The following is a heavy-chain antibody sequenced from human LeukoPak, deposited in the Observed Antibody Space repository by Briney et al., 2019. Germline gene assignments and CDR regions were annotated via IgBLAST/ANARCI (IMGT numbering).Heavy chain of an antibody. CDR1: GFNFTIYW. CDR2: IFPRDSDT. J-gene: IGHJ4*02. CDR3: ARQSVVATDY. V-gene: IGHV5-51*01. D-gene: IGHD2-15*01. Sequence: GESLKISCKGSGFNFTIYWIGRVRQMPGKGLEWMGIIFPRDSDTRYSPSFQGQVTISADKSMSTAYLQWSSLKASDTAMYYCARQSVVATDYWGQGTLVTVSS.